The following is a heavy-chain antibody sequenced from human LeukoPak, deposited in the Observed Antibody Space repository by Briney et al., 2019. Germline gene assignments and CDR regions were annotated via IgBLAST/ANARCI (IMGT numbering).Heavy chain of an antibody. D-gene: IGHD3-22*01. CDR2: IFYSGNT. CDR1: GGSISCGDYY. CDR3: ARGFHDSSGYYYGAFDI. Sequence: PSQTLSLTCTVSGGSISCGDYYWSWIRQPPGKGLKWIGYIFYSGNTYYNPSLKSRVPISVDTSKNRFSLKLSSVTAADTAVYYCARGFHDSSGYYYGAFDIWGQGTMVTVSS. J-gene: IGHJ3*02. V-gene: IGHV4-30-4*01.